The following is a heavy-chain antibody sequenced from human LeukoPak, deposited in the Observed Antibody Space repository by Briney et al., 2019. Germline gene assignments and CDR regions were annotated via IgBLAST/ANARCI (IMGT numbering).Heavy chain of an antibody. CDR3: ARDRRRDQTPGYPDY. J-gene: IGHJ4*01. CDR1: GASISDYY. V-gene: IGHV4-4*07. D-gene: IGHD2-15*01. CDR2: IYTTGNT. Sequence: SETLSLTCTVSGASISDYYWNWIRQPAGKGLEWIGRIYTTGNTNYNPSLKSRVTMSVDTPKNQFSLELTSVTAADTAVYYCARDRRRDQTPGYPDYLGQGTLVTVSS.